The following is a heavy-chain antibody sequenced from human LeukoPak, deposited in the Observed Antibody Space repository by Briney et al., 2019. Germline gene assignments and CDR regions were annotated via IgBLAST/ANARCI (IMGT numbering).Heavy chain of an antibody. D-gene: IGHD6-13*01. CDR2: IYYTGNT. CDR1: GVSISSSNSY. V-gene: IGHV4-39*07. CDR3: ARVSSSWYEDWYFDL. J-gene: IGHJ2*01. Sequence: SETLSLTCTVSGVSISSSNSYWGWIRQPPGKGLEWIGSIYYTGNTYYNASLKSQVSISIDTSKNQFSLKLSSVTAADTAVYYCARVSSSWYEDWYFDLWGRGTLVSVSS.